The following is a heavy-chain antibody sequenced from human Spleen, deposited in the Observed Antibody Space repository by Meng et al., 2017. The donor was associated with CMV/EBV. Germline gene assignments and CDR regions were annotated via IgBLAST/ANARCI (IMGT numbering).Heavy chain of an antibody. CDR2: IIPILGIA. CDR3: ARTGRGTAVPLGHYYAMDV. Sequence: SVKVSCKASGGTFSSYAISWVRQAPGQGLEWMGGIIPILGIANYAQKFQGRVTITADKSTSTAYMELSSLRSEDTAVFYCARTGRGTAVPLGHYYAMDVWGQGTTVTVSS. J-gene: IGHJ6*02. CDR1: GGTFSSYA. V-gene: IGHV1-69*10. D-gene: IGHD6-13*01.